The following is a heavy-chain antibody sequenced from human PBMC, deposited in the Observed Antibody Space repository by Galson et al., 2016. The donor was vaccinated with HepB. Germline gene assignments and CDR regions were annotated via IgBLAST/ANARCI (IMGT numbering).Heavy chain of an antibody. Sequence: SLRLSCAASGFTFSNYWMHWVRQGPGKGLVWVSRINTDGGTTSYADSVKGRFTVSRDNAKNTLDLQMNSLRAEDTAVYFCARGRYYGMDVWGQGTTVTVSS. V-gene: IGHV3-74*01. CDR1: GFTFSNYW. J-gene: IGHJ6*02. CDR3: ARGRYYGMDV. CDR2: INTDGGTT.